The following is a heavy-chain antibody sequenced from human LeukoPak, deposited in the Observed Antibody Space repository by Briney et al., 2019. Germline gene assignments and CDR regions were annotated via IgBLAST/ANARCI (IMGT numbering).Heavy chain of an antibody. CDR3: ARVDEDGFDY. V-gene: IGHV1-18*01. Sequence: ASVKVSCKCSGYTFSSYGISWVRQAPGQGLEWMGWISTYNGNTNYSQKLQGRVTMTTDTSTSTAYMELRSLRSDDTAVYYCARVDEDGFDYWGQGTLVTVSS. J-gene: IGHJ4*02. CDR1: GYTFSSYG. CDR2: ISTYNGNT.